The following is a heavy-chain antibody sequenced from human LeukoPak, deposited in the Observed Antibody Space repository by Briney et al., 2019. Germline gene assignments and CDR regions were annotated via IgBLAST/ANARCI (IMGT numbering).Heavy chain of an antibody. Sequence: ASVKVSCKASGYTFTGYYIHWVRQAPGQGLEWMAWINPNNGGTNYAQNFQGRVAMTRDMSTSTVYMELSSLRSEDTAVYYCARGRHTFGGVIVRFDPWGQGTLVTVSS. CDR1: GYTFTGYY. D-gene: IGHD3-16*02. V-gene: IGHV1-2*02. CDR3: ARGRHTFGGVIVRFDP. CDR2: INPNNGGT. J-gene: IGHJ5*02.